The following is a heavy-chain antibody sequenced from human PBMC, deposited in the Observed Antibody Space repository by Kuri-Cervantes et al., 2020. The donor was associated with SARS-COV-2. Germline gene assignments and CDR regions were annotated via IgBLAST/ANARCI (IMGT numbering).Heavy chain of an antibody. CDR1: GFTFSSYS. J-gene: IGHJ5*02. V-gene: IGHV3-21*04. CDR2: ISSSSSYI. Sequence: LSLTCAASGFTFSSYSMNWVRQAPGKGLEWVSSISSSSSYIYYADSVKGRFTISRDNAKNSLYLQMNSLRAEDTAVYYCAKVQQLGSSWYWFDPWGQGTLVTVSS. CDR3: AKVQQLGSSWYWFDP. D-gene: IGHD6-13*01.